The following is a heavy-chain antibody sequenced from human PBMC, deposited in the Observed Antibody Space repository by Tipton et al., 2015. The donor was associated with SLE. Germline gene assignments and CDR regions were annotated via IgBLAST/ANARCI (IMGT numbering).Heavy chain of an antibody. V-gene: IGHV4-34*01. CDR2: INHSGST. D-gene: IGHD2-15*01. CDR1: GGSFSGYY. J-gene: IGHJ5*02. Sequence: TLSLTCAVYGGSFSGYYWSWIRQPPGKGLEWIGEINHSGSTNYNPSLKSRVTISVDTSKNQFSLKLSSVTAADTAVYYCARRPLGYCSGGSCPNWFDPWGQGTLVTVAS. CDR3: ARRPLGYCSGGSCPNWFDP.